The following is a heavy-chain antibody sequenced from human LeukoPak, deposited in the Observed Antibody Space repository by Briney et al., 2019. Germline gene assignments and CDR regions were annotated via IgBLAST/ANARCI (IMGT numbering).Heavy chain of an antibody. CDR3: ARASPAARNWFDP. V-gene: IGHV1-3*01. J-gene: IGHJ5*02. CDR2: INAGNGNT. Sequence: ASVKVSCKASGYTFTSYAMHWVRQAPGQRLEWMGWINAGNGNTKYSQKLQGRVTITRDTSASTAYMELSSLRSEDTAVYYCARASPAARNWFDPWGQGTLVTVSS. CDR1: GYTFTSYA. D-gene: IGHD2-2*01.